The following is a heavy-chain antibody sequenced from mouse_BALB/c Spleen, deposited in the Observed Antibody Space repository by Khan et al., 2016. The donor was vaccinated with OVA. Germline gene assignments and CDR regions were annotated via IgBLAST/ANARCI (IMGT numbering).Heavy chain of an antibody. Sequence: QVQLKQSGAELMKPGASVKISCKATGYTFSSYWIEWVKQRPGHGLEWIGEILPGSGSTNYNEKFKGKATFTADASSNTAYMQLSSLTSEDSAVYNCARGVRRYSYAMDYWGQGTSVTVSS. J-gene: IGHJ4*01. CDR3: ARGVRRYSYAMDY. CDR2: ILPGSGST. D-gene: IGHD1-1*01. CDR1: GYTFSSYW. V-gene: IGHV1-9*01.